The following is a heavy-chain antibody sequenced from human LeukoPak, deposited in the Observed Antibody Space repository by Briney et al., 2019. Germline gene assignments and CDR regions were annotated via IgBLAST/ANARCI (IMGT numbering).Heavy chain of an antibody. V-gene: IGHV4-59*01. D-gene: IGHD6-13*01. J-gene: IGHJ4*02. CDR1: GGSISSYY. Sequence: SETLSLTCTVSGGSISSYYWSWIRQPPGKGLEWIGYIYYSGTANYNPSLKSRVTIAVDTSKNQFSLKLSSVTAADTAVYYCARGVYIAAAQYGYWGQGTLVTVSS. CDR2: IYYSGTA. CDR3: ARGVYIAAAQYGY.